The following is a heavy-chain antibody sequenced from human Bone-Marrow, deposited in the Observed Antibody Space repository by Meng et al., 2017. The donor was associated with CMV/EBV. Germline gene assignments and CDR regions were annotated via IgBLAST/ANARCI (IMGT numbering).Heavy chain of an antibody. CDR1: GYTFANYG. CDR3: VRDPRPDCSSSSCSLGD. CDR2: IYAYNGNT. Sequence: ASVKVSCKASGYTFANYGITWVRQAPGQGLEWMGWIYAYNGNTNYALNLQERVTMTTDSSTSTAYMELASLIPDDTAAYYCVRDPRPDCSSSSCSLGDWGQGTLVTVSS. J-gene: IGHJ4*02. D-gene: IGHD2-2*01. V-gene: IGHV1-18*01.